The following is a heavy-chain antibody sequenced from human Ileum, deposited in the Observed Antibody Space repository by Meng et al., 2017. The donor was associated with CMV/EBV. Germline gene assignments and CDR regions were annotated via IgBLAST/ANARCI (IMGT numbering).Heavy chain of an antibody. D-gene: IGHD3-10*01. Sequence: LQESGPGLVRPSETLSLTCTVSGDSRSTSAWNWIRQSAGSRLEWIGRICGTGTTNYNPSFKSRVTLSLDKSKNQFSLKLSSVTAADTAVYYCARRIREVREISWENWLAPWGQGTLVTVSS. V-gene: IGHV4-4*07. CDR2: ICGTGTT. J-gene: IGHJ5*02. CDR3: ARRIREVREISWENWLAP. CDR1: GDSRSTSA.